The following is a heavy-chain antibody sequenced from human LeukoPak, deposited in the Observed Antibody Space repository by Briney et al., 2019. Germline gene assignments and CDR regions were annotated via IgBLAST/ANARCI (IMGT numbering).Heavy chain of an antibody. CDR1: GFTFSSYG. CDR2: IWYDGSNK. CDR3: AKDSRGSLDH. J-gene: IGHJ4*02. D-gene: IGHD1-26*01. Sequence: PGGSLRLSCAASGFTFSSYGMHWVRQAPGKGLEWVAVIWYDGSNKYYADSVKGRFTISRDNSKNSLYLQVNSLKTEDTALYYCAKDSRGSLDHWGQGTLVTVSS. V-gene: IGHV3-33*03.